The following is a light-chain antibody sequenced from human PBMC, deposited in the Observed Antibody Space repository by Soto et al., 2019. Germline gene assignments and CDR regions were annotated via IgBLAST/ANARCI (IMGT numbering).Light chain of an antibody. V-gene: IGKV3-11*01. CDR3: QQRFT. CDR1: QSVSSY. Sequence: EIVLTQSPATLSLSPGERATLSCRASQSVSSYLAWYQQKPGQAPRLLIYDASNRATGIPARFSGSGSGTDFTLTISSLEPEDFAVYYCQQRFTFGPGTNVDIK. J-gene: IGKJ3*01. CDR2: DAS.